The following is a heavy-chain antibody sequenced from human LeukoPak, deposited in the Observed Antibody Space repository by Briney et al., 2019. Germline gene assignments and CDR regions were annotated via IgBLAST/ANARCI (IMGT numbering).Heavy chain of an antibody. CDR3: ARAKDNYRGNDAFGI. D-gene: IGHD4/OR15-4a*01. J-gene: IGHJ3*02. Sequence: SETLSLTCTVSGGSISPYYWSWIRQPAGKGLEWIGRIYISGSTNYNPSLKSRVTMSVDSSKNQFSLKLSSVTAADTAVYYCARAKDNYRGNDAFGIWGQGTMVTVSS. V-gene: IGHV4-4*07. CDR1: GGSISPYY. CDR2: IYISGST.